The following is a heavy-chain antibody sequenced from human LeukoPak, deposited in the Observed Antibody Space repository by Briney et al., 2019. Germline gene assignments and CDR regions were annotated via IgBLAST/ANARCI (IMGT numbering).Heavy chain of an antibody. V-gene: IGHV3-48*02. CDR2: ISSGSSTI. CDR1: GFTFRSYS. J-gene: IGHJ4*02. Sequence: GGSLRLSCAAPGFTFRSYSMNWVRQAPGKGLEWVSYISSGSSTIYYADSVKGRFTISRDNARDSLYLQMNSLRDEDTAVYYCARDRVYFDYWGQGTLVTVSS. D-gene: IGHD6-6*01. CDR3: ARDRVYFDY.